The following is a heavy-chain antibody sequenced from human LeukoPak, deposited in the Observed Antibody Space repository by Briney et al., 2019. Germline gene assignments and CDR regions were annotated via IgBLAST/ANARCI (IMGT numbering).Heavy chain of an antibody. D-gene: IGHD6-13*01. V-gene: IGHV3-23*01. CDR3: AKVGAGSSWYWFDY. CDR2: ISGSGGST. J-gene: IGHJ4*02. Sequence: GGSLRLSCAASGFTFSSYAMSWVRQAPGKGLEWVSAISGSGGSTYYADSVKGRFTISRDDSKNTLYLQMNSLRAEDTAVYYCAKVGAGSSWYWFDYWGQGTLVTVSS. CDR1: GFTFSSYA.